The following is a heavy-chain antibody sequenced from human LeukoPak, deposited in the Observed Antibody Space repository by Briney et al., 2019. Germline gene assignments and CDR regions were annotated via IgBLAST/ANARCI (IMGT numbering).Heavy chain of an antibody. CDR2: IYYSGSS. CDR3: ARSAQTFYDFWSGYSGADWFDP. Sequence: SETLSLTCAVSGGSLSSFYWSWIRQPPGKGLEYIGSIYYSGSSIYNPSLKSRVTISVDTSKNHFSLKLSSVTAADTAVYYCARSAQTFYDFWSGYSGADWFDPWGQGTLVTVSS. CDR1: GGSLSSFY. J-gene: IGHJ5*02. V-gene: IGHV4-59*08. D-gene: IGHD3-3*01.